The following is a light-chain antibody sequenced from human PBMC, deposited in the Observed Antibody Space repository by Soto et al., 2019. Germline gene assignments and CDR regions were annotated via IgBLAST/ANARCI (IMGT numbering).Light chain of an antibody. CDR1: TSDIGSYNR. V-gene: IGLV2-18*02. J-gene: IGLJ2*01. CDR3: SSYTTSGTYVL. Sequence: QSALTQPPSVSGSPGQSVTISCTGTTSDIGSYNRVSWYQQPPGTAPKLLIYEVNKRPSGVPDRFSGSKSDNTASLTISGLQAEDEADYYCSSYTTSGTYVLFGGGTKLTVL. CDR2: EVN.